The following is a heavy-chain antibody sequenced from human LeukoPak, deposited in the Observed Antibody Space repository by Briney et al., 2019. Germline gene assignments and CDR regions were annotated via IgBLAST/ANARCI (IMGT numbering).Heavy chain of an antibody. CDR2: ISYDGSNK. CDR3: ANSHNYYDSSGYYFGYFQH. D-gene: IGHD3-22*01. CDR1: GFTFSSYG. V-gene: IGHV3-30*18. Sequence: GGSLRLSCAASGFTFSSYGMHWVRQAPGKGLEWVAVISYDGSNKYYADSVKGRFTISRDNSKNTLYLQMNSLRAEDTAVYYCANSHNYYDSSGYYFGYFQHWGQGTLVTVSS. J-gene: IGHJ1*01.